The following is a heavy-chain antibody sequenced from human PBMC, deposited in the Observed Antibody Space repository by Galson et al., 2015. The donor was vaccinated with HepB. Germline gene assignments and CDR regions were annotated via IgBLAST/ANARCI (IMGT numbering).Heavy chain of an antibody. Sequence: LTCTVSGGSIISSNYCWGWIRQPPGKGLEWFGSISYSGNTYYNPSLRSRVTISVDTSKNQFSLKLSAVTAADTAVYYCARHPRRNVWFGEGGPWGQGTLVTVSS. V-gene: IGHV4-39*01. CDR3: ARHPRRNVWFGEGGP. J-gene: IGHJ5*02. CDR2: ISYSGNT. D-gene: IGHD3-10*01. CDR1: GGSIISSNYC.